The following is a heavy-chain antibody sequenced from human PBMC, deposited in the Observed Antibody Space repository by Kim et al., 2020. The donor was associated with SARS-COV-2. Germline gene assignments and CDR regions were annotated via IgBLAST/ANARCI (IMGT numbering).Heavy chain of an antibody. CDR3: ARVHLYDYVWGSYRYNYFDY. J-gene: IGHJ4*02. Sequence: SETLSLTCAVYGGSFSGYYWSWIRQPPGKGLEWIGEINHSGSTNYNPSLKSRVTISVDTSKNQFSLKLSSVTAADTAVYYCARVHLYDYVWGSYRYNYFDYWGQGTLVTVSS. CDR2: INHSGST. D-gene: IGHD3-16*02. CDR1: GGSFSGYY. V-gene: IGHV4-34*01.